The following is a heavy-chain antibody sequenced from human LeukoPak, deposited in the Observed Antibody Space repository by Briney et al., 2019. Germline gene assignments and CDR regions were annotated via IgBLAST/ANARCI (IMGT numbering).Heavy chain of an antibody. D-gene: IGHD3-22*01. J-gene: IGHJ3*02. CDR2: ISWNSGSI. Sequence: GGSLRLSCAASGFTFDDYAMHWVRQAPGKGLEWVSGISWNSGSIGYADSVKGRFTISRDNAKNSLYLQMNSLRAEDTAVYYCARVRSTYYYDSSGRPDAFDIWGQGTMVTVSS. CDR1: GFTFDDYA. CDR3: ARVRSTYYYDSSGRPDAFDI. V-gene: IGHV3-9*01.